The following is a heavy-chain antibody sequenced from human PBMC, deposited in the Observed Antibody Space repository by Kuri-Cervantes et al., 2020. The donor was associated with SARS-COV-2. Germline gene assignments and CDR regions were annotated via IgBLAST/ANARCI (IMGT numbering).Heavy chain of an antibody. V-gene: IGHV1-2*02. D-gene: IGHD4-11*01. CDR2: INPNSGGT. J-gene: IGHJ4*02. CDR3: ARDGDYSNYAIDYFDY. Sequence: ASVKVSCKTSEDTFTGYYMHWVRQAPGQGLEWMGWINPNSGGTNYAQKFQGRVTMTRDTSISTAYMELSRLRSEDTAVYYCARDGDYSNYAIDYFDYWGQGTLVTVSS. CDR1: EDTFTGYY.